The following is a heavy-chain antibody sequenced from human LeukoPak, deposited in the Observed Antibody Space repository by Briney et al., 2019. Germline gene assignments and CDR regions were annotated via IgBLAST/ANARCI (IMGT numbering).Heavy chain of an antibody. Sequence: EASVKVSCKASGYTFTSYDINWVRQATGQGREWMGWMNPNSGNTGYAQKFQGRVTMTRNTSISTAYMELNSLRSEDTAVYYCARRRGNWGMIPLDYWGQGTLVTVSS. J-gene: IGHJ4*02. CDR2: MNPNSGNT. V-gene: IGHV1-8*01. D-gene: IGHD7-27*01. CDR1: GYTFTSYD. CDR3: ARRRGNWGMIPLDY.